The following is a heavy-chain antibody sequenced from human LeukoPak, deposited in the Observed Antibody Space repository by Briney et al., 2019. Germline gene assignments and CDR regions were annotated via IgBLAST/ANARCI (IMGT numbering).Heavy chain of an antibody. J-gene: IGHJ4*02. CDR3: ARFRSNCYVDY. CDR1: GFTFDDHG. D-gene: IGHD6-13*01. CDR2: INSNGGST. Sequence: GGSLRLSCAASGFTFDDHGMIWVRQVPGKGLQWVAGINSNGGSTGYADSVKGRFTISRDNAKNSLFLQMNSLRDEDTAVYYCARFRSNCYVDYWGQGTLVTVSS. V-gene: IGHV3-20*04.